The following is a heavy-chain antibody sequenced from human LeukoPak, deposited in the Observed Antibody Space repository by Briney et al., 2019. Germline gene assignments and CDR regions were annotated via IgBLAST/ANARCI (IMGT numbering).Heavy chain of an antibody. J-gene: IGHJ3*01. V-gene: IGHV5-51*01. CDR1: GYNFISYR. CDR3: ARHQGIYHTSPGGNFDL. CDR2: IYPGDSDT. Sequence: GESLKISCKGSGYNFISYRSGWARQIPGRDLEWMGIIYPGDSDTRYNPSFQGHVTISADKSITTIYLQWSSLRASDTAMYYCARHQGIYHTSPGGNFDLWGQGTMVTVSS. D-gene: IGHD5-12*01.